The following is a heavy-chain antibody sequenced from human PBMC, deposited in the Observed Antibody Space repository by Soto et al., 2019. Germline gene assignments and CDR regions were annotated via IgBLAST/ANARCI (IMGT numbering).Heavy chain of an antibody. D-gene: IGHD6-13*01. CDR2: IYYSGST. CDR1: GGSISSGGYY. Sequence: SETLSLTCTVSGGSISSGGYYWSWIRQHPGKGLEWIGYIYYSGSTYYNPSLKSRVTIPVDTSKNQFSLKLSSVTAADTAVYYCARGYSSSWPGNWFDPWGQGTLVTVSS. V-gene: IGHV4-31*03. CDR3: ARGYSSSWPGNWFDP. J-gene: IGHJ5*02.